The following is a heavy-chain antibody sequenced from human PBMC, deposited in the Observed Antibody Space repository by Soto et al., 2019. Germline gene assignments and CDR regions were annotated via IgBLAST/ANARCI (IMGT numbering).Heavy chain of an antibody. J-gene: IGHJ5*02. CDR2: INHSGST. Sequence: SETLSLTCAVYGGSFSGYYWSWIRQPPGKGLEWIGEINHSGSTNYNPSLKSRVTISIDTSKNQFSLKLSSVTAADTAVYYCARMWGGWFDPWGQGTLVTVSS. CDR3: ARMWGGWFDP. V-gene: IGHV4-34*01. CDR1: GGSFSGYY. D-gene: IGHD3-16*01.